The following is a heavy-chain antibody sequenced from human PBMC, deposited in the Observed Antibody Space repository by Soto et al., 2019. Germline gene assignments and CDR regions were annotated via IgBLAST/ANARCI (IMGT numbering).Heavy chain of an antibody. J-gene: IGHJ4*02. V-gene: IGHV1-18*01. Sequence: QIQLVQSGAEVKKPGASVKVSCKASGYTFSSYHITWVRQAPGQGLEWMGWISAYNGNTNYAQNLQGRVTMTTDPSTRTAYMELRSLRSEDTAVYYCARDLPPVDYWGQGTLVTVSS. CDR3: ARDLPPVDY. CDR1: GYTFSSYH. CDR2: ISAYNGNT.